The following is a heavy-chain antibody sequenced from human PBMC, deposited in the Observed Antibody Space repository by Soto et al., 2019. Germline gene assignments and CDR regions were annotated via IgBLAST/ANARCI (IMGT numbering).Heavy chain of an antibody. CDR1: GYTFTKYY. D-gene: IGHD2-21*02. Sequence: ASVKVSCKASGYTFTKYYVLWVRQAPGQGLEWVGRINPNTGGTNYAQKFQDRVTMTRDTSITTAYTELSRLRSDDTAVYYCARQLAYCGGDCYTEPIDYWGQGTQVTVSS. J-gene: IGHJ4*02. CDR2: INPNTGGT. V-gene: IGHV1-2*06. CDR3: ARQLAYCGGDCYTEPIDY.